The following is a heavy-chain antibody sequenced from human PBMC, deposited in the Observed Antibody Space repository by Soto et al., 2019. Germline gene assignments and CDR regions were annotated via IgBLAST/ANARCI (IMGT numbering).Heavy chain of an antibody. CDR2: MNPKSGNT. Sequence: VASVKVSCKASGYIFSSYDINWVRQATGQGLEWMGWMNPKSGNTDYAQKFQGRVTMTRNTSITTAYMELSSLRSEDTAVYFCARPGHCSGGSCYKYMDVWGKGTTVTVSS. D-gene: IGHD2-15*01. V-gene: IGHV1-8*01. J-gene: IGHJ6*03. CDR1: GYIFSSYD. CDR3: ARPGHCSGGSCYKYMDV.